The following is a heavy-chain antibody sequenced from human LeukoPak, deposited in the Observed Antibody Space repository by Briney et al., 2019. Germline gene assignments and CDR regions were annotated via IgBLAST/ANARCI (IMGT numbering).Heavy chain of an antibody. CDR2: IDTNTGNP. CDR1: GYTFTKYA. D-gene: IGHD3-22*01. J-gene: IGHJ4*02. CDR3: ANCYDSSGFFAY. V-gene: IGHV7-4-1*02. Sequence: ASVTVSCKGSGYTFTKYAISWVRQAPGQGLEYMGWIDTNTGNPTYAQGFTGRFVFSLDTSVSTAYLQISSLKAEDSAIYFCANCYDSSGFFAYWGLGTLVTVSS.